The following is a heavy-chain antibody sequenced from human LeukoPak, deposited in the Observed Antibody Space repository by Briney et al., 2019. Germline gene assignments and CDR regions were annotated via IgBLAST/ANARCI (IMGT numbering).Heavy chain of an antibody. CDR2: IIPWFGTA. V-gene: IGHV1-69*01. CDR3: ASPPIHYYDSSGYPYYFDY. J-gene: IGHJ4*02. D-gene: IGHD3-22*01. CDR1: GGTFSSYA. Sequence: SVKVSCKASGGTFSSYAISWVRQAPGQGLEWVGGIIPWFGTANYAQKFQGRVTITADESTSTAYMELSCLRSEDTAVYYCASPPIHYYDSSGYPYYFDYWGQGTLVTASS.